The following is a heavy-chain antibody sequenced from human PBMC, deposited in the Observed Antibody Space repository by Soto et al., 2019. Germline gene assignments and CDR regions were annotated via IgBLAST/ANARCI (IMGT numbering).Heavy chain of an antibody. CDR1: GFTFDDYA. CDR2: ISWDGGST. D-gene: IGHD6-13*01. V-gene: IGHV3-43D*04. J-gene: IGHJ6*02. Sequence: EVQLVESGGVVVQPGGSLRLSCAASGFTFDDYAMHWVRQAPGKGLEWVSLISWDGGSTYYADSVKGRFTSSRDNSNNSLYLQMNSLRAEDTALYYCAKELAAAGTPFCGMDVWGQGTTVTVSS. CDR3: AKELAAAGTPFCGMDV.